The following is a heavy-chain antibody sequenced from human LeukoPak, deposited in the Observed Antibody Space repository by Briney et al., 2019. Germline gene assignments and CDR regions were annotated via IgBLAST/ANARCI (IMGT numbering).Heavy chain of an antibody. D-gene: IGHD6-19*01. CDR2: IYYSGST. CDR1: GGSISSYY. CDR3: ARHPESYSSGPWAFDT. V-gene: IGHV4-59*08. Sequence: SETLSLTCTVSGGSISSYYWSWIRQPPGKGLEWIGYIYYSGSTNYNPSLKSRVTISVDTSKNQFSLKLSSVTAADTAVYYCARHPESYSSGPWAFDTWGQGTMVTVSS. J-gene: IGHJ3*02.